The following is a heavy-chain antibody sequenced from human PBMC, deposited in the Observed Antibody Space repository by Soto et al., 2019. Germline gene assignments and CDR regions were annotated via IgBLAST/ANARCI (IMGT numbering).Heavy chain of an antibody. CDR2: IYYSGCT. J-gene: IGHJ5*02. CDR1: GGSISSAGYY. D-gene: IGHD3-22*01. Sequence: SETLSLTCTVSGGSISSAGYYWSWIRQPPGKGLVWIGYIYYSGCTYYNPSLKSRVTISLYTSTIQFSLKLSSVTAADTAVYYCAMGYYYDSSGYSNWFGPWGQGTLVTVSS. V-gene: IGHV4-30-4*01. CDR3: AMGYYYDSSGYSNWFGP.